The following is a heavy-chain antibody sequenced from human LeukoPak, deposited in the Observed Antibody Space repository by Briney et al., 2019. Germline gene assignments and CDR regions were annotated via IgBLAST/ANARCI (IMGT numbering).Heavy chain of an antibody. CDR3: ARGERLGPDF. V-gene: IGHV4-59*01. CDR2: IHYSGSS. Sequence: SETLSLTCTVSGDSIIGYYWTWIRQPPGKGLEWIGYIHYSGSSNYNPSLQSRVTISVDTSRGHFSLKLSSATAADTAVYYCARGERLGPDFWGQGTLVTVSS. CDR1: GDSIIGYY. D-gene: IGHD1-1*01. J-gene: IGHJ4*02.